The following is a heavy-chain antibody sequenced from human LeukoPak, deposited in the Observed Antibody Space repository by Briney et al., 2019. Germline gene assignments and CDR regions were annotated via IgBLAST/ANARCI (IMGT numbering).Heavy chain of an antibody. CDR2: ISGSDGPT. CDR3: TNSDDYGDY. J-gene: IGHJ4*02. V-gene: IGHV3-23*01. Sequence: PGGSLRLSCAASGFTFSNYAMSWVRQAPGKGLEWVSAISGSDGPTYYADSVKGRFTISRDNSKNTLYLHMTSLRAEDTAVYYCTNSDDYGDYWGQGTLVTVSS. CDR1: GFTFSNYA.